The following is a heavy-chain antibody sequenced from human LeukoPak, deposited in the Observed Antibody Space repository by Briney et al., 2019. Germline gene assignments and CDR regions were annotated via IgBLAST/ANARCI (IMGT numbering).Heavy chain of an antibody. CDR2: IYTSGST. CDR3: AREYSSYFDY. Sequence: SETLSLTCAVYGGSISSGSYYWSWIRQPAGKGLEWIGRIYTSGSTNYNPSLKSRVTISVDTSKNQFSLKLSSVTAADTAVYYCAREYSSYFDYWGQGTLVTVSS. D-gene: IGHD6-13*01. J-gene: IGHJ4*02. V-gene: IGHV4-61*02. CDR1: GGSISSGSYY.